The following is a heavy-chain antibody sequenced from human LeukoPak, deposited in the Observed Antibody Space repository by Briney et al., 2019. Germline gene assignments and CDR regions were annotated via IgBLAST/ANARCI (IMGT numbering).Heavy chain of an antibody. Sequence: PSETLSLTCSVSGGSINSSGSYWGWIRQPPGKGLEWIGSVYYSGSTYYNPSLKRRVTISVDTSKNQFSLKLSSVTAADTAVYYCAKILYSSNIDYWGQGTLVTVSS. CDR2: VYYSGST. CDR1: GGSINSSGSY. J-gene: IGHJ4*02. D-gene: IGHD6-19*01. V-gene: IGHV4-39*07. CDR3: AKILYSSNIDY.